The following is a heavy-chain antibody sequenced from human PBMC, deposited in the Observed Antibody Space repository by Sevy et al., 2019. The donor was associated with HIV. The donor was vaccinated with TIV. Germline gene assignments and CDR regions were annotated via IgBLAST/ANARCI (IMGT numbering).Heavy chain of an antibody. CDR3: ARVLTRYESSGYYYY. CDR1: GYTFTDYY. V-gene: IGHV1-46*01. J-gene: IGHJ4*02. D-gene: IGHD3-22*01. Sequence: ASVKGSCKTSGYTFTDYYIHWVRQAPGQGLEWMGVIYPSGGGTTYAQRFQGRVTMTRDTSSSTVDMELTSLRSEDTAMYYCARVLTRYESSGYYYYWGQGTLVTVSS. CDR2: IYPSGGGT.